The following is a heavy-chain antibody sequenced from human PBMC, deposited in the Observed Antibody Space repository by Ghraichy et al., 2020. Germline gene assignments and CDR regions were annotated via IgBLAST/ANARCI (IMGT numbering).Heavy chain of an antibody. Sequence: SGPTLVKPTQTLTLTCTFSGFSLSTSGVGVGWIRQPPGKALEWLALIDWDDDKGYSASLKSRLTITKDASKNQVVLTMTNMDPVDTATYYCAHRLKVSYNWIFDYWGQGTLVTVSS. CDR1: GFSLSTSGVG. CDR2: IDWDDDK. J-gene: IGHJ4*02. CDR3: AHRLKVSYNWIFDY. D-gene: IGHD1-20*01. V-gene: IGHV2-5*02.